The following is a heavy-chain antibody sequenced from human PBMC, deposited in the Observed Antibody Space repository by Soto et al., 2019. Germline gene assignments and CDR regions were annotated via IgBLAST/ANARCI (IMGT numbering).Heavy chain of an antibody. J-gene: IGHJ4*02. V-gene: IGHV3-33*01. Sequence: GGSLRLSCAASGFTFSGYGMHWVRQAPGKGLEWVAVIWYDGGNKYYADSVKGRFTISRDNSKNTLYLQMNSLRAEDTAVYYCARDTRDYYGSGSYDYWGQGTLVTVSS. D-gene: IGHD3-10*01. CDR1: GFTFSGYG. CDR3: ARDTRDYYGSGSYDY. CDR2: IWYDGGNK.